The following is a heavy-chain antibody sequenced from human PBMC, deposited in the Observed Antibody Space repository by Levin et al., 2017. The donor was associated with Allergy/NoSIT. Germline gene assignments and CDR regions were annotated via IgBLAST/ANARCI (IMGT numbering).Heavy chain of an antibody. J-gene: IGHJ4*02. CDR3: ARVAGYSYGYYVDY. CDR1: GGSISSGGYS. D-gene: IGHD5-18*01. V-gene: IGHV4-30-2*01. CDR2: IYLSGST. Sequence: SETLSLTCAVSGGSISSGGYSWSWIRQPPGKGLEWIGNIYLSGSTYYNPSLKSRVTISVDRSKNLFSLNLSSVTAADAAVYYCARVAGYSYGYYVDYWGQGTLVTVSS.